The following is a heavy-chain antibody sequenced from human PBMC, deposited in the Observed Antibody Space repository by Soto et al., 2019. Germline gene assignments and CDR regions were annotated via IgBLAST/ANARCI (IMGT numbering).Heavy chain of an antibody. CDR1: GYAITAYY. CDR3: ARDDYGIYPY. CDR2: VDPRTGGA. J-gene: IGHJ4*02. Sequence: ASVEVSCKXSGYAITAYYIHWVRQAPGQGLEWMGWVDPRTGGAIYAQKFQDRVTMTRDTSISTVYMDLSGLRSDDTALYYCARDDYGIYPYWGQGTLVTVSS. V-gene: IGHV1-2*02. D-gene: IGHD1-26*01.